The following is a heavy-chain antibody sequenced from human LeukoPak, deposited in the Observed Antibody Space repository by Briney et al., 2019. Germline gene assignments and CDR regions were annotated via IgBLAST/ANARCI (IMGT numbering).Heavy chain of an antibody. CDR2: ISSSSSYI. J-gene: IGHJ3*02. Sequence: GGSLRLSCAASGFTLSSYSMNWVRQAPGKGLEWVSSISSSSSYIYYADSVKGRFTISRNNAKNSLNLQVNSLRAEDTAVYYCARGRVGQWLVDAFDIWGQGTMVTVSS. CDR3: ARGRVGQWLVDAFDI. CDR1: GFTLSSYS. D-gene: IGHD6-19*01. V-gene: IGHV3-21*01.